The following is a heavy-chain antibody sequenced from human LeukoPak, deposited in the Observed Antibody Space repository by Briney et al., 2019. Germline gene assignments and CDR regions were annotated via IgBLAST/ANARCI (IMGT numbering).Heavy chain of an antibody. D-gene: IGHD3-10*01. CDR3: ARGRVRFDP. CDR1: GGSVNSGNYY. V-gene: IGHV4-61*01. CDR2: IYYSGST. Sequence: SETLSLTCTVSGGSVNSGNYYWSWIRQPPGKGLEWIGYIYYSGSTNYNPSLKSRVTISVDTSKNQFSPKLSSVTAADTAVYYCARGRVRFDPWGQGTLVTVSS. J-gene: IGHJ5*02.